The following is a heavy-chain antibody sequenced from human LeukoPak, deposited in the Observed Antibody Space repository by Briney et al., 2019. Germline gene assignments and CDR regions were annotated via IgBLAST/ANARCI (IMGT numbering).Heavy chain of an antibody. CDR3: ARSSRETGIIFGYFQH. Sequence: SETLSLTCAVSGGSISSSNWWSWVRQPPGKGLEWIGEIYHSGSTNYNPSLKSRVTISVDKSKNQFSLKLSSVTAADTAVYYCARSSRETGIIFGYFQHWGQGTLVTVSS. CDR1: GGSISSSNW. V-gene: IGHV4-4*02. CDR2: IYHSGST. J-gene: IGHJ1*01. D-gene: IGHD3-3*02.